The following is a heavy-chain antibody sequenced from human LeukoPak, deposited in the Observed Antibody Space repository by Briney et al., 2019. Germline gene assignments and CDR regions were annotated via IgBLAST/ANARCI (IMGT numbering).Heavy chain of an antibody. CDR3: ARGRIAKIVVVHSFSYGMDV. Sequence: KPSETLSLTCTVFGGSFTDYFWTWIRHSPGKGLEWIGEINDYTGDTNYNPSLNSRVSISLEKSKNQFSLELRSVTAADTAVYYCARGRIAKIVVVHSFSYGMDVWGQGTTVTVS. D-gene: IGHD3-22*01. CDR1: GGSFTDYF. V-gene: IGHV4-34*01. J-gene: IGHJ6*02. CDR2: INDYTGDT.